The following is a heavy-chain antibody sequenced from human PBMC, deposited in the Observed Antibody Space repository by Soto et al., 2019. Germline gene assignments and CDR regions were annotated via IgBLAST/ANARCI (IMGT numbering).Heavy chain of an antibody. Sequence: QVQLQESGPGLVKPSDTLSLTCAVSGYSISSSNWWGWIRQPPGKGLEWIGYIYYSGTTYYNPSLKSRVTMSVDPSKNQFSLKLTSVTGVDTAVYYCARREIQGPIDYWGQGTLVTVSS. CDR3: ARREIQGPIDY. J-gene: IGHJ4*02. CDR1: GYSISSSNW. V-gene: IGHV4-28*01. CDR2: IYYSGTT. D-gene: IGHD1-26*01.